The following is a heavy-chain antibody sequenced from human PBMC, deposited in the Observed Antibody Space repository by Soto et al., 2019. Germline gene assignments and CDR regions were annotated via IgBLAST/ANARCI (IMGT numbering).Heavy chain of an antibody. Sequence: ASVKVSCKASGYTFTSYDINWVRQATGQGLEWMGWMNPNSGNTGYAQKFQGRVTMTRNTSISTAYMELSSLRSEDTAVYYCARSPRGYSGYVGSEYFQHWGQGTLVTVSS. J-gene: IGHJ1*01. V-gene: IGHV1-8*01. CDR3: ARSPRGYSGYVGSEYFQH. CDR1: GYTFTSYD. CDR2: MNPNSGNT. D-gene: IGHD5-12*01.